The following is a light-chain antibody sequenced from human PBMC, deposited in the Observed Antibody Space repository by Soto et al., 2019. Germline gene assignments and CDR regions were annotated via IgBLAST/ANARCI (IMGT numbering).Light chain of an antibody. V-gene: IGKV1-39*01. Sequence: DIQMTQSPSSLSASVGARVTITCRASQSISSYLNWYQQKPGKAPKLLIYAASSLQSGVASRFSGSGSGTDFTLTISSLQPEDFATYYCQQSYSTPFFTFGPGTKVDIK. CDR3: QQSYSTPFFT. CDR1: QSISSY. J-gene: IGKJ3*01. CDR2: AAS.